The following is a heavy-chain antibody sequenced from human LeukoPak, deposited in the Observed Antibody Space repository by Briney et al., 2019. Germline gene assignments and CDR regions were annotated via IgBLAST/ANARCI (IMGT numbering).Heavy chain of an antibody. Sequence: SETLSLTCTVSGGSISRYYWSWIRQPPGKGLEWIGYIYYSGSTNYNPSLKSRVTISVDTSKNQFSLKLSSVTAADTAVYYCARGGYDFWSGYYTRENYMDVWGKGTTVTVSS. V-gene: IGHV4-59*12. CDR1: GGSISRYY. D-gene: IGHD3-3*01. CDR3: ARGGYDFWSGYYTRENYMDV. CDR2: IYYSGST. J-gene: IGHJ6*03.